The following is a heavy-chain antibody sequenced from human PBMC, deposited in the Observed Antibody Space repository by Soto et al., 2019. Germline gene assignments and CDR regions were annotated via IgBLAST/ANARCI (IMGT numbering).Heavy chain of an antibody. CDR1: GFTFSSYA. CDR2: ISSSSSTI. J-gene: IGHJ6*02. Sequence: GGSLRLSCAASGFTFSSYAMSWVRQAPGKGLEWVSYISSSSSTIYYADSVKGRFTISRDNAKNSLYLQMNSLRDEDTAVYYCARDQFRKWELNYGMDVWGQGTTVTVSS. CDR3: ARDQFRKWELNYGMDV. D-gene: IGHD1-26*01. V-gene: IGHV3-48*02.